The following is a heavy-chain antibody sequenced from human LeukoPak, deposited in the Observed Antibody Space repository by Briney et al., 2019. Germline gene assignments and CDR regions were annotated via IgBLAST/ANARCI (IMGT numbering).Heavy chain of an antibody. CDR1: GSTFSSHT. Sequence: GGSLRLSCAASGSTFSSHTMNWVRQAPGKGLEWISYISNTGSVIYYADSVKGRFTISRDNAKNSLYLQMNSLRAEDTAVYYCATYSGYNRDYYYYMDVWGKGATVTVSS. D-gene: IGHD5-12*01. CDR2: ISNTGSVI. J-gene: IGHJ6*03. CDR3: ATYSGYNRDYYYYMDV. V-gene: IGHV3-48*04.